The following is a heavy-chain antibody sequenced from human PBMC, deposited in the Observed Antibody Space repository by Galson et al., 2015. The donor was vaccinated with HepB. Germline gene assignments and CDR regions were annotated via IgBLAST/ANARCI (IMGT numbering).Heavy chain of an antibody. CDR2: IRSKANSYAT. D-gene: IGHD2-15*01. J-gene: IGHJ5*02. CDR1: GFTFSGSA. CDR3: TRPARAATEFDP. V-gene: IGHV3-73*01. Sequence: SLRLSCAASGFTFSGSAMHWVRQASGKGLEWVGRIRSKANSYATAYAASVKGRFTISRDDSKNTAYLQMNSLKTEDTAVYYCTRPARAATEFDPWGQGTLVTVSS.